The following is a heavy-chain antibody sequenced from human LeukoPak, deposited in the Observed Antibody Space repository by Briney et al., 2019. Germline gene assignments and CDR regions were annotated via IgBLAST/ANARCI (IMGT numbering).Heavy chain of an antibody. CDR2: IIPIFGTA. V-gene: IGHV1-69*01. CDR3: ARVFNVLGYCSSTSCYPFDY. CDR1: GGTFSSYA. J-gene: IGHJ4*02. D-gene: IGHD2-2*01. Sequence: ASVKVSCKASGGTFSSYAISWVRQAPGQGLEWMGGIIPIFGTANYAQKFQGRVTITADESTSTAYMELSSLRSEDTAVYYCARVFNVLGYCSSTSCYPFDYWGQGTLVTVSS.